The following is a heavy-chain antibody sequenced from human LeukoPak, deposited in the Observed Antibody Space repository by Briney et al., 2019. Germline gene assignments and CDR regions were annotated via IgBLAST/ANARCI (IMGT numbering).Heavy chain of an antibody. CDR2: IYSGGSS. CDR3: ARTSSRYNLRAFDL. D-gene: IGHD6-13*01. V-gene: IGHV3-53*01. CDR1: GFTFSNAW. J-gene: IGHJ3*01. Sequence: GGSLRLSCAASGFTFSNAWMSWVRQAPGKGLEWVSIIYSGGSSYYADSVKGRFTISRHNSKNTLYLQMNSLRAEDTAVYYCARTSSRYNLRAFDLWGQGTMVTVSS.